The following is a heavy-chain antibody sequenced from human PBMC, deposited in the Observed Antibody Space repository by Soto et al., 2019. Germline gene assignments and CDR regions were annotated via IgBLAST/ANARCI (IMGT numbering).Heavy chain of an antibody. CDR3: SRLLAYCGGDCYPLPDY. CDR2: IYWDDDK. CDR1: GFSLSTSGVG. J-gene: IGHJ4*02. Sequence: SGPTLVNPTQTLTLTCTFSGFSLSTSGVGVGWIRQPPGKALEWLALIYWDDDKRYSPSLKSRLTITKDTSKNQVVLTMTNMDPVDTSTYYCSRLLAYCGGDCYPLPDYWGQGTLVTVSS. D-gene: IGHD2-21*02. V-gene: IGHV2-5*02.